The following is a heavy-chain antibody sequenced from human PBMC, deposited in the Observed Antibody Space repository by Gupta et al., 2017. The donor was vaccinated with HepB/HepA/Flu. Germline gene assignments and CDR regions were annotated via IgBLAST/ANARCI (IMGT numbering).Heavy chain of an antibody. D-gene: IGHD2-15*01. CDR2: IYSGGST. CDR3: ARDRGPGLPQSYGMDV. Sequence: EVQLVESGGGLVQPGGSLRLSCAASGFTVSSNYMSWVRQAPGKGLEWVSVIYSGGSTYYADSVKGRFTISRDNSKNTLYLQMNSLRAEDTAVYYCARDRGPGLPQSYGMDVWGQGTTVTVSS. J-gene: IGHJ6*02. V-gene: IGHV3-66*01. CDR1: GFTVSSNY.